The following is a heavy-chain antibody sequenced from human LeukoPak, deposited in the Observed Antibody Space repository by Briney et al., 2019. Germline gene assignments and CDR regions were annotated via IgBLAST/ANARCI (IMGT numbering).Heavy chain of an antibody. V-gene: IGHV3-48*02. CDR2: ISRTSSTV. CDR3: VRGYDDSGSYLD. CDR1: GFTFSNFG. J-gene: IGHJ4*02. D-gene: IGHD3-10*01. Sequence: GGSLRLSCVASGFTFSNFGMNWVRQAPGKGLEWVSFISRTSSTVFYSASVKGRFTISRDNAKNSLYLRMNSLRDEDTALYYCVRGYDDSGSYLDWGQGTLVTVSS.